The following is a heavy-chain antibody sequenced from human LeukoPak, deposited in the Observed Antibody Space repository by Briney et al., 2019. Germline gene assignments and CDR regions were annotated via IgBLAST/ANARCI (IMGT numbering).Heavy chain of an antibody. V-gene: IGHV4-30-2*01. Sequence: SQTLSLTCTVSGGSISSGGYYWSWIRQPPGKGLEWIGYIYHSGSTYYNPSLKSRVTISVDTSKNQFSLKLSSVTAADTAIYYCARLPPQDRFGELLEADYFDYWGQGTLVTVSS. CDR2: IYHSGST. CDR1: GGSISSGGYY. D-gene: IGHD3-10*01. J-gene: IGHJ4*02. CDR3: ARLPPQDRFGELLEADYFDY.